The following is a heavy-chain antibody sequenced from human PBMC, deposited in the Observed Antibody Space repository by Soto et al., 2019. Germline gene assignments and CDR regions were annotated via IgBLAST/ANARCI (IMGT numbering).Heavy chain of an antibody. CDR1: GGSISSGDYY. D-gene: IGHD2-21*01. Sequence: SETLSLTCTVSGGSISSGDYYWSWIRQPPGKGLEWIGYIYYSGSTYYNPSLKSRVTISVDTSKNQFSLKLSSVTAADTAVYTGAIKGDTFFFLDYGGQGTLVPVSP. CDR2: IYYSGST. CDR3: AIKGDTFFFLDY. V-gene: IGHV4-30-4*01. J-gene: IGHJ4*02.